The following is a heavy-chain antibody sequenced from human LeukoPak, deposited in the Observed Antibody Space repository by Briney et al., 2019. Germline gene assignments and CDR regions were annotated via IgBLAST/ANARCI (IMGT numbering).Heavy chain of an antibody. CDR2: ISGSGDNT. CDR3: ARVRGIAAAAPFDY. V-gene: IGHV3-23*01. D-gene: IGHD6-13*01. J-gene: IGHJ4*02. Sequence: GGSLRLSXAASGFIFSSYAMSWVRQAPGKGLEWVSLISGSGDNTYYADSVKGRFTISRDNAKNSLYLQMNSLRAEDTAVYYCARVRGIAAAAPFDYWGQGTLVTVSS. CDR1: GFIFSSYA.